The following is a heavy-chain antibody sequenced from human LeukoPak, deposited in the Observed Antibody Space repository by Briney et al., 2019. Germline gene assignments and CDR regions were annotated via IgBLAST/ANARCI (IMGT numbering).Heavy chain of an antibody. CDR3: AELGITMIGGV. CDR1: GFTFSSDE. CDR2: ISSSGSTI. V-gene: IGHV3-48*03. D-gene: IGHD3-10*02. Sequence: GGSLRLSCAASGFTFSSDEMNWVRQARGKGLEWVSYISSSGSTIYYADSVKGRFTISRDNAKNSLYLQMNSLRAEDTAVYYCAELGITMIGGVWGKGTTVTISS. J-gene: IGHJ6*04.